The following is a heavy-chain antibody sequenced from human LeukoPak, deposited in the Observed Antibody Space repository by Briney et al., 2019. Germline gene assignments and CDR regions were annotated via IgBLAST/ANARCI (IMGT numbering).Heavy chain of an antibody. CDR1: GSASTFSSYA. D-gene: IGHD6-13*01. CDR2: ISVSGGT. J-gene: IGHJ4*02. V-gene: IGHV3-23*01. CDR3: VKAAGSWYGYFDY. Sequence: GGSLRLSCADSGSASTFSSYAMSWVRQAPGKGLEWVSAISVSGGTYYADSVKGRFTISRDNSKNTLYLQMSSLRPEDTAVYYCVKAAGSWYGYFDYWGQGTLVTVSS.